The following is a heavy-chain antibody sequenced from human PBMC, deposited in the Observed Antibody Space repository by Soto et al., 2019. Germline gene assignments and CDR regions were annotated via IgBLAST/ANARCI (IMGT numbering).Heavy chain of an antibody. CDR2: ISGSGGST. Sequence: PGGSLRLSCAASGFTFSSYAMSWVRQAPGKGLEWVSAISGSGGSTYYADSVKGRFTIPRDNSKNTLYLQMNSLRAEDTAVYYCAKDPWWSGYYTGGYFDYWGQGTLVTVSS. CDR1: GFTFSSYA. J-gene: IGHJ4*02. V-gene: IGHV3-23*01. D-gene: IGHD3-3*01. CDR3: AKDPWWSGYYTGGYFDY.